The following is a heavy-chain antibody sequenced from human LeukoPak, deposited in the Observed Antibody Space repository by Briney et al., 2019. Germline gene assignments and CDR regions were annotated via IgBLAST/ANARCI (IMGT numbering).Heavy chain of an antibody. J-gene: IGHJ4*02. CDR1: GGSFSGYY. Sequence: SETLSLTCAVYGGSFSGYYWSWIRHPPGKGLEWIGEINHSGSTNYNPSLKSRITISLDTSKNQFSLKLNSVTAADTAVYYCARHPLRGGFDYWGQGTLVTVSS. V-gene: IGHV4-34*01. CDR3: ARHPLRGGFDY. CDR2: INHSGST.